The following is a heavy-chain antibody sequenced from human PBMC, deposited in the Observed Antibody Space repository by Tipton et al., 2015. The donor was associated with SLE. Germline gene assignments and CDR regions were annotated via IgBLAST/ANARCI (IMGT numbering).Heavy chain of an antibody. J-gene: IGHJ5*02. V-gene: IGHV4-61*09. Sequence: TLSLTCTVSGGSISSGSYYWSWIRQPAGKGLEWIGYIYTSGSTNYNPSLKSRVTISVDTSKNQFSLKLSSVTAADTAVYYCARCPRAVAGDWFDPWGQGTLVTVSS. CDR1: GGSISSGSYY. CDR3: ARCPRAVAGDWFDP. D-gene: IGHD6-19*01. CDR2: IYTSGST.